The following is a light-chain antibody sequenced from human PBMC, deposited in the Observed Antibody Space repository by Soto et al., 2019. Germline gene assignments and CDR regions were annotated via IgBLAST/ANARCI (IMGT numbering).Light chain of an antibody. CDR3: QHYNDLPLT. V-gene: IGKV3-15*01. CDR1: QSVVTN. J-gene: IGKJ1*01. CDR2: GAS. Sequence: EKAMTQSPATLSVSPGERVTLSCRASQSVVTNLAWYQQKPGQAPRLLISGASTRATGIPDRFIGSGSGTEFTLTITSLQSEDFAVYYCQHYNDLPLTFGQGTKVEIK.